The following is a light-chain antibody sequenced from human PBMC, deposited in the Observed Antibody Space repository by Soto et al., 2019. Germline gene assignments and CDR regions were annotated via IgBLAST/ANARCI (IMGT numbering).Light chain of an antibody. Sequence: EIVMTQSPATLSVSPGERATLACRASQSVNSNLAWYQQKPGQAPRLLIYGASTRATGIPARFSGSGFGTEFTLTISSLQSEDFVTYYCQHYNDWGTFGQGTKLEIK. CDR3: QHYNDWGT. CDR1: QSVNSN. CDR2: GAS. V-gene: IGKV3-15*01. J-gene: IGKJ2*01.